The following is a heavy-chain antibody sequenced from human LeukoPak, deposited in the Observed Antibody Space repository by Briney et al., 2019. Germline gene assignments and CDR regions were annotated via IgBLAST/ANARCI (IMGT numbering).Heavy chain of an antibody. V-gene: IGHV4-61*02. CDR3: ARDREQQLARGWFDP. D-gene: IGHD6-13*01. CDR2: ICTSGST. CDR1: GGSISSGSYY. Sequence: SETLSLTCTVSGGSISSGSYYWSWIRQPAGKGLECIGRICTSGSTNYNPSLKSRDTISVDTYKNQFSLKLSSVTAADTAVYYCARDREQQLARGWFDPWGQGTLVTVSS. J-gene: IGHJ5*02.